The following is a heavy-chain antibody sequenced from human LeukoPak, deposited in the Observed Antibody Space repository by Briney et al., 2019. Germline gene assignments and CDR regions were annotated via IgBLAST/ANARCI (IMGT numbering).Heavy chain of an antibody. CDR3: ARDAIGSGSLTDY. CDR1: GYAFNHYA. J-gene: IGHJ4*02. CDR2: INTNTRNP. D-gene: IGHD3-10*01. Sequence: GASVKVSCKASGYAFNHYAISWVRQAPGQGLEWMGWINTNTRNPTYAQGSTGRFVFSLDTSVSTAYLQISSLKADDTAVYYCARDAIGSGSLTDYWGQGTLVTVSS. V-gene: IGHV7-4-1*02.